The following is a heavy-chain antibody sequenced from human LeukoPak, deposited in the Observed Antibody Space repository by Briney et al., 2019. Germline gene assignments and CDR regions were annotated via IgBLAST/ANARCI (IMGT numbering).Heavy chain of an antibody. J-gene: IGHJ1*01. Sequence: ASVKVSCKTSGYTFTNYGDSWVRQAPGQGLEWMGWISAYNGYTNYAQKLQVRVTMTTDTSTSTAYMELRSLTSDEEAVYYCARDKAVTTELTQYFHHWSQGTLVTVSA. CDR2: ISAYNGYT. CDR3: ARDKAVTTELTQYFHH. CDR1: GYTFTNYG. D-gene: IGHD4-11*01. V-gene: IGHV1-18*01.